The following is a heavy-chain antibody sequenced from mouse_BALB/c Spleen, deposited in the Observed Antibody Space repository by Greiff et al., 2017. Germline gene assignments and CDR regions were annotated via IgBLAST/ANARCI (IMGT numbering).Heavy chain of an antibody. Sequence: VQLQQSGAELVKPGASVKLSCTASGFNIKDTYMPWVKQRPDQGLEWIGRIDPANGNTKYDPKFQGKATITADTSSNTAYLQLSSLTSEDTAVYYCASYYRGAMDYWGQGTSVTVSS. CDR2: IDPANGNT. D-gene: IGHD2-12*01. J-gene: IGHJ4*01. CDR1: GFNIKDTY. CDR3: ASYYRGAMDY. V-gene: IGHV14-3*02.